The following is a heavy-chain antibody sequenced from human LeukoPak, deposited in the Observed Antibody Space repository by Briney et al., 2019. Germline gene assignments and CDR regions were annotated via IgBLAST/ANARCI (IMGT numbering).Heavy chain of an antibody. V-gene: IGHV3-48*02. CDR1: GFTFSSYS. D-gene: IGHD6-6*01. J-gene: IGHJ4*02. CDR2: IAGSTI. CDR3: ARDRDSSFDY. Sequence: GGSLRLSCAASGFTFSSYSMNWVRQAPGKGLQWVSYIAGSTIYYADSVKGRFTISRDNARNSLYLQMNSLRDDDTAVYYCARDRDSSFDYGGQGTLVTVPS.